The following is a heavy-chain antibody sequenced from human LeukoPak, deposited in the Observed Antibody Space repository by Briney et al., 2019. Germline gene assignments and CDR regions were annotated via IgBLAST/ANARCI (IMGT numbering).Heavy chain of an antibody. CDR1: GFTFSNNW. Sequence: GGSLRLSCAASGFTFSNNWMTWVRQAPGKGLEWVASVKKDASEKYYVDSVKGRFTISRDNAKNSLYLQMNSLRVEDTAVYYCARDDRITMIVVAIPDAFDIWGQGTMVTVSS. CDR2: VKKDASEK. V-gene: IGHV3-7*01. J-gene: IGHJ3*02. D-gene: IGHD3-22*01. CDR3: ARDDRITMIVVAIPDAFDI.